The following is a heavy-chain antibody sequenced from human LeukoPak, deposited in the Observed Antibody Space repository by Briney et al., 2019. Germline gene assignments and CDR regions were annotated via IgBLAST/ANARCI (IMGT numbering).Heavy chain of an antibody. D-gene: IGHD5-12*01. V-gene: IGHV4-39*07. Sequence: SETLSLTCTVSGGSISSSSYYWGWIRQPPGKGLEWIGSIYYSGSTYYNPSLKSRVTISVDTSKNQFSLKLSSVTAADTAVYYCARIVATIGTDYWGQGTLVTVSS. CDR1: GGSISSSSYY. J-gene: IGHJ4*02. CDR3: ARIVATIGTDY. CDR2: IYYSGST.